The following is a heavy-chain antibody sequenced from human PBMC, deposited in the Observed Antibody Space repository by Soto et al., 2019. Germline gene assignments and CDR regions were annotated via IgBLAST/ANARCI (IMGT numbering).Heavy chain of an antibody. CDR3: ARGPVLWFGELYGYYGMDV. Sequence: SETLSLTCAVYGGSFSGYYWSWIRQPPGKGLEWIGEINHGGSTNYNPSLKSRVTISVDTSKNQFSLKLSSVTAADTAVYYCARGPVLWFGELYGYYGMDVWGQGTTVTVSS. CDR1: GGSFSGYY. V-gene: IGHV4-34*01. CDR2: INHGGST. J-gene: IGHJ6*02. D-gene: IGHD3-10*01.